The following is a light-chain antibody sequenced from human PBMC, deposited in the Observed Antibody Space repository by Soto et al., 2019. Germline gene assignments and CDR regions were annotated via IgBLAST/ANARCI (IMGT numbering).Light chain of an antibody. CDR3: GAWDDSLSGWV. CDR1: SSNIGSNH. Sequence: QSVLTQPPSASETPGQRVTISCSGSSSNIGSNHVYWYQHLPGTAPKLLIYRNYLRPSGVPDRFSASKSATSASLAISGLRSDDEADYSCGAWDDSLSGWVFGGGTKLTVL. CDR2: RNY. J-gene: IGLJ3*02. V-gene: IGLV1-47*01.